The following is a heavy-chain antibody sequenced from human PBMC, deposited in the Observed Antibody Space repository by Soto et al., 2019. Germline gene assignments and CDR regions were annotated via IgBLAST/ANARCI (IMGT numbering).Heavy chain of an antibody. J-gene: IGHJ4*02. CDR2: INPNSGGT. V-gene: IGHV1-2*02. Sequence: QVQLVQSGAEVKKPGASVKVSCKASGYTFTGYYMHWVRQAPGQGLEWMGWINPNSGGTNYAQKFQGRVTMTRDTPISPAYMELSRLRSDDTAVYYCARGPLSRFLEWLIHDYWGQGTLVTVSS. CDR1: GYTFTGYY. D-gene: IGHD3-3*01. CDR3: ARGPLSRFLEWLIHDY.